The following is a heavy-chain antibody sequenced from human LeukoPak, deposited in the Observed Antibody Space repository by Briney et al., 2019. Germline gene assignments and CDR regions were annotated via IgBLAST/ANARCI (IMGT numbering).Heavy chain of an antibody. J-gene: IGHJ4*02. CDR1: LFSLIRYL. V-gene: IGHV3-74*01. CDR2: INSEGSST. D-gene: IGHD5-18*01. Sequence: GGGLRLSRVASLFSLIRYLLHWVRQALRRGVVWVSRINSEGSSTRYAGSLKGRFTLSRDNAKNTLYMQMNSLRAENTAVYYCARAGCGYSYGHQGYWGQGTLVTVSS. CDR3: ARAGCGYSYGHQGY.